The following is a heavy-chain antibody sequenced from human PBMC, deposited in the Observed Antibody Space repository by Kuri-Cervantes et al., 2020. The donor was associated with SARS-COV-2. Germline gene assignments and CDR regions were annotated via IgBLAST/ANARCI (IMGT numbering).Heavy chain of an antibody. CDR2: INPNSGGT. J-gene: IGHJ5*02. D-gene: IGHD6-19*01. Sequence: ASVKVSCKASGYIFTEYYMPWVRQAPGQGLEWMGWINPNSGGTNYTQRFQGRVTMTRDMSISTAYMELSRLRSDDTAVYYCARGGLAVAGRVWFDPWGQGTLVTVSS. CDR3: ARGGLAVAGRVWFDP. V-gene: IGHV1-2*02. CDR1: GYIFTEYY.